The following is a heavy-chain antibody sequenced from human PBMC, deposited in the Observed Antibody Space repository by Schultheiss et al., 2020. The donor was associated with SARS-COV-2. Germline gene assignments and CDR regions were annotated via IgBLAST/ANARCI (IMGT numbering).Heavy chain of an antibody. V-gene: IGHV3-23*01. J-gene: IGHJ4*02. CDR1: GFTFSSYG. CDR3: ARGFGDYSSSRLDY. CDR2: ISGSGGST. D-gene: IGHD6-13*01. Sequence: GGSLRLSCAASGFTFSSYGMHWVRQAPGKGLEWVSAISGSGGSTYYADSVKGRFTISRDNSKNTLYLQMNSLRTEDTAVYHCARGFGDYSSSRLDYWGQGTLVTVSS.